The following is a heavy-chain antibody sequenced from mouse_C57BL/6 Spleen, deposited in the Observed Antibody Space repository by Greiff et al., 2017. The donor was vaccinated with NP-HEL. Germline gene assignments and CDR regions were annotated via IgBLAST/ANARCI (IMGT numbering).Heavy chain of an antibody. D-gene: IGHD1-1*01. CDR1: GFTFSSYA. CDR2: ISSGGDYI. V-gene: IGHV5-9-1*02. CDR3: TRVTTVVGYFDN. J-gene: IGHJ2*01. Sequence: EVKLVESGEGLVKPGGSLKLSCAASGFTFSSYAMSWVRQTPEKRLEWVAYISSGGDYIYYADTVKGRFTISRDNARNTLYLQMSSLKSEDTAMYYCTRVTTVVGYFDNWGQGTTLTVSS.